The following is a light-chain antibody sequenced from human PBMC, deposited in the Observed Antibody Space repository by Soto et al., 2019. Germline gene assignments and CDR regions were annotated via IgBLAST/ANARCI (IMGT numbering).Light chain of an antibody. CDR2: DAS. CDR3: QQYGRSPLT. V-gene: IGKV3-20*01. Sequence: EIVLTQSPVTLSLSPGERATLSCRASQSINNYLAWYQQKPGQAPRLLIYDASNRATGIPARFSGSGSGTDFTLTISRLEPEDFAVYYCQQYGRSPLTFGGGTKEDIK. CDR1: QSINNY. J-gene: IGKJ4*01.